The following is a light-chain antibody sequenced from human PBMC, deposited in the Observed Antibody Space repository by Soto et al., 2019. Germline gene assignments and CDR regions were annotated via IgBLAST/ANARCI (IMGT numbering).Light chain of an antibody. Sequence: DIQVTQSPFTLSASVGDRVTITGRSSQITSSGLACYQQKPGKAPELLIFDASNLKSAVSSRFSGSGSGPPFPLTLSRLHPDDVAPPSCLQYTSHSWTFRQWNK. V-gene: IGKV1-5*01. J-gene: IGKJ1*01. CDR3: LQYTSHSWT. CDR2: DAS. CDR1: QITSSG.